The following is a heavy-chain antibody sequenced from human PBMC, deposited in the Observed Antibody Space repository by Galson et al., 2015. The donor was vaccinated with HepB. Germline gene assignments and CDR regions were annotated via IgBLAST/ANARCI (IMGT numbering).Heavy chain of an antibody. D-gene: IGHD2-15*01. CDR2: ISSSSSYI. CDR3: ARALSQREIEPHIVVVVAAIYFDY. V-gene: IGHV3-21*01. CDR1: GFTFSSYS. J-gene: IGHJ4*02. Sequence: SLRLSCAASGFTFSSYSMNWVRQAPGKGLEWVSSISSSSSYIYYADSVKGRFTISRDNAKNSLYLQMNSLRAEDTAVYYCARALSQREIEPHIVVVVAAIYFDYWGQETLVTVSS.